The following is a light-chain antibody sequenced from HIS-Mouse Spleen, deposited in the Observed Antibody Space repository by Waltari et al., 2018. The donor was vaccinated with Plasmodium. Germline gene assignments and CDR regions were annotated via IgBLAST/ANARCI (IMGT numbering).Light chain of an antibody. Sequence: SYELTQPPSVSVPLGQTARITCPGDALPTTVAYWYQQKSGPAPVLVIYEDSKRPSGIPERFSGSSSGTMATLTISGAQVEDEADYYCYSTDSSGNHRVFGGGTKLTVL. V-gene: IGLV3-10*01. CDR3: YSTDSSGNHRV. CDR1: ALPTTV. J-gene: IGLJ3*02. CDR2: EDS.